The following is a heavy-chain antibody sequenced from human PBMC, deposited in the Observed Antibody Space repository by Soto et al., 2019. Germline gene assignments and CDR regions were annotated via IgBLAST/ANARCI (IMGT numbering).Heavy chain of an antibody. D-gene: IGHD2-15*01. CDR3: ARDLCSMNSCYHGAFDI. V-gene: IGHV4-59*01. J-gene: IGHJ3*02. CDR2: IYYSGST. Sequence: QVQLQESGPGLVKPSETLSLTCTVSGGSISSYYWSWIRQPPGKGLEWIGYIYYSGSTNYNPSLKSRVTISVDTSKNQFSLKLSSVTAADTAVYYCARDLCSMNSCYHGAFDIWGQGTMVTVSS. CDR1: GGSISSYY.